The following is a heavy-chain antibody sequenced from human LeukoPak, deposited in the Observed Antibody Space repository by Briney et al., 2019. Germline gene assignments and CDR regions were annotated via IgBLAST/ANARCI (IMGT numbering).Heavy chain of an antibody. CDR2: ISGSGGST. J-gene: IGHJ1*01. V-gene: IGHV3-23*01. D-gene: IGHD3-9*01. CDR3: ALRNYDILTGLEYFQH. CDR1: GFTFSSYA. Sequence: PGGSLRLSCAASGFTFSSYAMSWIRQAPGKGLEWVSAISGSGGSTYYADSVKGRFTISRDNSKNTLYLQMNSLRAEDTAVYYCALRNYDILTGLEYFQHWGQGTLVTVSS.